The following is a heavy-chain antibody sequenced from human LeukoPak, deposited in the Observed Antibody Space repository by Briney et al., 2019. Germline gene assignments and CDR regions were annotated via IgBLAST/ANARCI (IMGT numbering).Heavy chain of an antibody. V-gene: IGHV1-2*04. J-gene: IGHJ4*02. D-gene: IGHD3-22*01. CDR3: ARGYYYDSSAPIGDY. CDR2: INPNSGGT. CDR1: GYTFTNYD. Sequence: ASVKVSCKTSGYTFTNYDINWVRQATGQGLEWMGWINPNSGGTNYAQKFQGWVTMTRDTSISTAYMELSRLRSDDTAVYYCARGYYYDSSAPIGDYWGQGTLVTVSS.